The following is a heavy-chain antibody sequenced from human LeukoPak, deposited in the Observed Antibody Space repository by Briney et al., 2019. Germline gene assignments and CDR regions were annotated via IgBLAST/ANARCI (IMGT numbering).Heavy chain of an antibody. CDR3: ARAVSGVVVVMGKYYFDY. V-gene: IGHV4-39*07. J-gene: IGHJ4*02. CDR2: IYYSGST. CDR1: GGSISSGDYY. Sequence: PSETLSLTCTVSGGSISSGDYYWGWIRQPPGKGLEWIGSIYYSGSTYYNPSLKSRVTISVDTSKNQFSLKLSSVTAADTAVYYCARAVSGVVVVMGKYYFDYWGQGTLVTVSS. D-gene: IGHD3-22*01.